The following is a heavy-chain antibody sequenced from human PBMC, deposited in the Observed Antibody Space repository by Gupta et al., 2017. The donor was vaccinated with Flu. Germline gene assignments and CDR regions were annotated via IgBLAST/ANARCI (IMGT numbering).Heavy chain of an antibody. D-gene: IGHD3-22*01. J-gene: IGHJ6*01. CDR3: ARRVGADSSGYLPYYYYYHGMDV. CDR1: GGSISSSSYY. Sequence: LQESGPGLVKPSETLSLPCTVSGGSISSSSYYWGWIRQPPGKGLEWIGSIYYSGSTYYNPSLKSRVTISVETSKNQFSLKLSSVTAADTAVYYCARRVGADSSGYLPYYYYYHGMDVWGQGTTGTVAS. CDR2: IYYSGST. V-gene: IGHV4-39*01.